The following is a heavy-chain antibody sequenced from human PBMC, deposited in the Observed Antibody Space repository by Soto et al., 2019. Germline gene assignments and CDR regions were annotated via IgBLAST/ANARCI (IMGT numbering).Heavy chain of an antibody. CDR3: ARGAVVVPNGLIAGMDV. D-gene: IGHD2-15*01. V-gene: IGHV1-46*01. CDR2: IDPSSGTT. J-gene: IGHJ6*02. Sequence: ASVKVSCKLSGYSFSNFYVHWVRQAPGQGLEWMGIIDPSSGTTSYTQKFQERVTMTRDTSMSTVYMELSRLRSEDTAVYYCARGAVVVPNGLIAGMDVWGLGTTVTVSS. CDR1: GYSFSNFY.